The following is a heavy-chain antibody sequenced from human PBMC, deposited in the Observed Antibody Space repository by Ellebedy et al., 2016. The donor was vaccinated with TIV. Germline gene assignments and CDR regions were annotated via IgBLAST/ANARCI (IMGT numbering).Heavy chain of an antibody. J-gene: IGHJ4*02. CDR2: ISGTGSIT. Sequence: PGGSLRLSCAASGFTFSNYAMTWVRQPPGKGLDWVSSISGTGSITNYADSVEGRVAISRDNTKSTVYLHMSSLRAEDTAVYYCARYYGSGSYYWEHYFDYWGQGSLVTVSS. CDR1: GFTFSNYA. V-gene: IGHV3-23*01. D-gene: IGHD3-10*01. CDR3: ARYYGSGSYYWEHYFDY.